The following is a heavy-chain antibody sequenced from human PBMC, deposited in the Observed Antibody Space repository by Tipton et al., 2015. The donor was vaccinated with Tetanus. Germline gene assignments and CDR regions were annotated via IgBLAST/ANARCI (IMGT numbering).Heavy chain of an antibody. V-gene: IGHV4-61*08. CDR3: AREVPAAGHFDS. Sequence: TLSLTCTVSGDSITRDGYSWHWIRQPPGKGLEWIGYVYYNGNTHYNPALKSRVTISVDTSKNQFSLKLSSVTAADTAIYYCAREVPAAGHFDSWGQGTLVTVSS. CDR2: VYYNGNT. J-gene: IGHJ4*02. D-gene: IGHD2-2*01. CDR1: GDSITRDGYS.